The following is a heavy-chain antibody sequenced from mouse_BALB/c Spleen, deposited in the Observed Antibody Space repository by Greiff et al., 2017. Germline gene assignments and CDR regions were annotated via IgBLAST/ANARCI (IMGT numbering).Heavy chain of an antibody. CDR1: GFTFSSYG. V-gene: IGHV5-6*02. CDR3: ARREAYYGNYDAMDY. Sequence: DVMLVESGGDLVKPGGSLKLSCAASGFTFSSYGMSWVRQTPDKRLEWVATISSGGSYTYYPDSVKGRFTISRDNAKNTLYLQMSSLKSEDTAMYYCARREAYYGNYDAMDYWGQGTSVTVSS. CDR2: ISSGGSYT. J-gene: IGHJ4*01. D-gene: IGHD2-10*01.